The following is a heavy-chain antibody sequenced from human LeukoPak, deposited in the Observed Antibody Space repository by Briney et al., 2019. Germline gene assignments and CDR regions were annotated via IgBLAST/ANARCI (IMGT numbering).Heavy chain of an antibody. V-gene: IGHV5-51*01. D-gene: IGHD4-11*01. Sequence: GESMKISCKGSGYSFTGYWIGWVRQMPGKGLEWMGIIYPGDSDTRYSPSFQGQVTISADKSISTAYLQWSSLKASDTAMYYCARRRSHDYNNYAQCYFDYWGQGTLVTVSS. CDR1: GYSFTGYW. CDR2: IYPGDSDT. CDR3: ARRRSHDYNNYAQCYFDY. J-gene: IGHJ4*02.